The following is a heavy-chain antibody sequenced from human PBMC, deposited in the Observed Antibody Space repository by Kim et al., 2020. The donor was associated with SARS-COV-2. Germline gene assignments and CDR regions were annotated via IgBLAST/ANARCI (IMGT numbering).Heavy chain of an antibody. CDR1: GGSISSSNW. CDR2: IYHSGST. V-gene: IGHV4-4*02. J-gene: IGHJ4*02. D-gene: IGHD2-8*01. Sequence: SETLSLTCAVSGGSISSSNWWSWVRQPPGKGLVWIGEIYHSGSTNDNPSLKSRVTMSVDKSKNQFSLKLNSVTAADTAVYYCARVGGQYCSNGVCYTPHDYWGQGTLVTVSS. CDR3: ARVGGQYCSNGVCYTPHDY.